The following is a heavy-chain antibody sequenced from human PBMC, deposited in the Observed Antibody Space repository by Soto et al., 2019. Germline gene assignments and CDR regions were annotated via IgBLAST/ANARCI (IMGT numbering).Heavy chain of an antibody. CDR3: ARNRLVGATAWFDP. Sequence: SETLSLTCAVSGGSISSSNWWSWVRQPPGKGLEWIGEIYHSGSTNYNPSLKSRVTISVDKSKNQFSLKLSSVTVADTALYYCARNRLVGATAWFDPWGQGTLVTVSS. CDR1: GGSISSSNW. D-gene: IGHD1-26*01. J-gene: IGHJ5*02. V-gene: IGHV4-4*02. CDR2: IYHSGST.